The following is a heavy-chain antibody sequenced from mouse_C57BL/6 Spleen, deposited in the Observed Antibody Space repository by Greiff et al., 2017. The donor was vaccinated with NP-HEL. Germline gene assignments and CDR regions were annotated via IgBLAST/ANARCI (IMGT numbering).Heavy chain of an antibody. J-gene: IGHJ1*03. CDR2: ISDGGSYT. D-gene: IGHD4-1*01. V-gene: IGHV5-4*01. CDR1: GFTFSSYA. CDR3: ARDTGDWYFDV. Sequence: DVQLVESGGGLVKPGGSLKLSCAASGFTFSSYAMSWVRQTPEKRLEWVATISDGGSYTYYPDNVKGRFTISRDNAKNNLYLQMSHLKSEDTAMYYCARDTGDWYFDVWGTGTTVTVSS.